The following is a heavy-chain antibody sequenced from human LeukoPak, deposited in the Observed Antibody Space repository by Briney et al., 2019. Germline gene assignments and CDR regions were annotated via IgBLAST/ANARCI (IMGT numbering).Heavy chain of an antibody. CDR3: VKEIDTCGTNAFAI. Sequence: GSLKLSCAGPGYSFYDSQRHPVRQAPGKGLELASLISGDGVKTYYADSVRGRFTISRDKSKDSLYLQLHMLRTEDNAMDLYVKEIDTCGTNAFAIWGQGTMVTVSS. J-gene: IGHJ3*02. V-gene: IGHV3-43*02. CDR2: ISGDGVKT. CDR1: GYSFYDSQ. D-gene: IGHD2-21*01.